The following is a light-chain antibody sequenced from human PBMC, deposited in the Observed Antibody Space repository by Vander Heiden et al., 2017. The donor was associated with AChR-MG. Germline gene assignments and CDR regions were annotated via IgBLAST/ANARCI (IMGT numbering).Light chain of an antibody. CDR3: AAWDDSLNGHVV. J-gene: IGLJ2*01. Sequence: QSVLTQPPSASGNPGQRVTISCSGGSSNIGSNTVNWYQHLPGTAPNLLIYGNNQRPSGVPDRFSGSKSGTSASLAISGLQSEDEADYYCAAWDDSLNGHVVFGGGTKLTVL. CDR2: GNN. V-gene: IGLV1-44*01. CDR1: SSNIGSNT.